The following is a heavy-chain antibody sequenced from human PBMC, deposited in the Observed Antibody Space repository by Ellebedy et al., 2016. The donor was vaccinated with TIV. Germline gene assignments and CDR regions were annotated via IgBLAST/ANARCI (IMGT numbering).Heavy chain of an antibody. V-gene: IGHV4-59*01. CDR2: IHHTGST. Sequence: ESLKISCTVSGGSISGYYWVWIRQSPGKGLEWIGYIHHTGSTSYNRSLQSRVTISVDTSKNQFSLKMTSVTAADAAMYFCGREPSGWVAFDFWGQGRAVSVSS. D-gene: IGHD6-19*01. CDR3: GREPSGWVAFDF. J-gene: IGHJ3*01. CDR1: GGSISGYY.